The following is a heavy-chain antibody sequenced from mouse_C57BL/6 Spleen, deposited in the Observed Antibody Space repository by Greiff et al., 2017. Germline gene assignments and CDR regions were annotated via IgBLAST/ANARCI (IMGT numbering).Heavy chain of an antibody. CDR3: ARVDGDY. CDR2: ISYDGSN. Sequence: EVQLVESGPGLVKPSQSLSLTCSVTGYSITSCYFWNWIRQFPGNQLECMGYISYDGSNNYNPSLKNRISITRDTSKNQFFLKLNSVTAEDTATYYCARVDGDYWGQGTSVTVSS. D-gene: IGHD2-3*01. CDR1: GYSITSCYF. V-gene: IGHV3-6*01. J-gene: IGHJ4*01.